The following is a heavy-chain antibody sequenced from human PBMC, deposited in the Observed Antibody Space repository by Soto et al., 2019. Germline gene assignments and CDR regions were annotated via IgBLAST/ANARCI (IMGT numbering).Heavy chain of an antibody. D-gene: IGHD3-10*01. CDR2: IYYSGST. V-gene: IGHV4-59*01. CDR3: ASVVRGVTSWFDP. CDR1: GGSISSYY. J-gene: IGHJ5*02. Sequence: QVQLQESGPGLVKPSETLSLTCTVSGGSISSYYWSWIRQPPGKGLEWIGYIYYSGSTNYNPSLKSRVTVSVDTSKNQFSLKLSSVTAADTAVYYCASVVRGVTSWFDPWGQGTLVTVSS.